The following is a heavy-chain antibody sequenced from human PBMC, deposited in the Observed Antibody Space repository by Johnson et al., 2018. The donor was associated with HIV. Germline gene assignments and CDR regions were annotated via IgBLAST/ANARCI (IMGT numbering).Heavy chain of an antibody. CDR3: ALVLGALPGAFDI. V-gene: IGHV3-30*03. Sequence: QVKLVESGGGVVQPGKSLTLSCVVSGLSFSNFGIHWVRQAPGKGPEWVAVISYDGSNKYYADSVKGRFTISRDNSKNTLYLQMNSLRAEDTAVYYCALVLGALPGAFDIWGQGTLVTVSS. CDR2: ISYDGSNK. CDR1: GLSFSNFG. J-gene: IGHJ3*02. D-gene: IGHD3-16*01.